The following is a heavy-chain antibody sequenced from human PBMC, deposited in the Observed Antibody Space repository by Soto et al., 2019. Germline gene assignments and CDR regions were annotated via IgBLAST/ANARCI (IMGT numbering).Heavy chain of an antibody. CDR1: GGTFNNYA. Sequence: QVQLVQSGAEVKKPGSSVKVSCKASGGTFNNYAISWVRQAPGQGLEWMGGIIPIIGTADYAHKFQSRLAISADESTGTTFRELSSLRSEDTALYFCARGGVDVVATSAFNYWGQGTLVTFSS. CDR3: ARGGVDVVATSAFNY. J-gene: IGHJ4*02. CDR2: IIPIIGTA. V-gene: IGHV1-69*01. D-gene: IGHD5-12*01.